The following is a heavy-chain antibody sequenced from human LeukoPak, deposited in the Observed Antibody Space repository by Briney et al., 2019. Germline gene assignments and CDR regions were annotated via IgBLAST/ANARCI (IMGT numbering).Heavy chain of an antibody. Sequence: GGSLRLSCAASGFTFSSYAMSWVRQAPGKGLEWVSAISGSGGSTYYADSVKGRFTISRDNSKNTLYLQMNSLRAEDTAVYYCAKGGMGAYYYYYMDVWGKGTTVTVSS. CDR1: GFTFSSYA. CDR2: ISGSGGST. V-gene: IGHV3-23*01. CDR3: AKGGMGAYYYYYMDV. J-gene: IGHJ6*03. D-gene: IGHD1-14*01.